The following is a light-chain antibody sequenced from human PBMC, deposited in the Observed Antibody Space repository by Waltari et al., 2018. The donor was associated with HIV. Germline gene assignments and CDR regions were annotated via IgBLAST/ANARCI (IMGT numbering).Light chain of an antibody. CDR1: RSDVGSYNL. J-gene: IGLJ1*01. V-gene: IGLV2-23*02. CDR3: CSYAGSSTYV. CDR2: EVS. Sequence: QSALTQPASVSGSPGQSITISCTGTRSDVGSYNLVSWYQQPPGKAPKLMIYEVSKRPSVVSNRFSGSKSGNTASLTISGLQAEDEADYYCCSYAGSSTYVFGTGTKVTVL.